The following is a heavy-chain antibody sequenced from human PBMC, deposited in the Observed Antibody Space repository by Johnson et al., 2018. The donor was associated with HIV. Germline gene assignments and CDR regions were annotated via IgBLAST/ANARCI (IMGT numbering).Heavy chain of an antibody. Sequence: VQLVESGGGLVQPGGSLRLSCAASGFIVSSDYMSWVRQAPGKGLEWVSAISGSGGSTYYADSVKGRFTISRDNSKNTLYLQMNSLRAEDTAVYYCAKDLSSSLGPGAFDIWGQGTMLTVSS. CDR1: GFIVSSDY. D-gene: IGHD6-13*01. CDR2: ISGSGGST. J-gene: IGHJ3*02. V-gene: IGHV3-23*04. CDR3: AKDLSSSLGPGAFDI.